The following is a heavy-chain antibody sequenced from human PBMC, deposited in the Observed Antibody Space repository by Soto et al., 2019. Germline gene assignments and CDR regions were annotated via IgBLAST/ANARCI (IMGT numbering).Heavy chain of an antibody. CDR3: ARDPDSSGYYVFDY. Sequence: PGESLKISCAASGFTFSSYAMSWVRQAPGKGLEWVSAISGSGGSIYYADSVKGRFTISRDNSKNTLYLQMNSLRAEDTAVYYCARDPDSSGYYVFDYWGQGTLVTVSS. J-gene: IGHJ4*02. D-gene: IGHD3-22*01. V-gene: IGHV3-23*01. CDR1: GFTFSSYA. CDR2: ISGSGGSI.